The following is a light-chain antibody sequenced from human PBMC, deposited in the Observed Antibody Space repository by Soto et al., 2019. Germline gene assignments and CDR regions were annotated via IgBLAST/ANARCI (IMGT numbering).Light chain of an antibody. CDR1: QSISSW. Sequence: DIQMTQSPSTLSASVGDRVTITCRASQSISSWLAWYQQKPGKAPKLLTYKASSLESGVPSRFSGSGSGTEFTLTISSLQPDDFATYYCHQYNSYSPYTFGQGTKVDIK. CDR2: KAS. CDR3: HQYNSYSPYT. V-gene: IGKV1-5*03. J-gene: IGKJ2*01.